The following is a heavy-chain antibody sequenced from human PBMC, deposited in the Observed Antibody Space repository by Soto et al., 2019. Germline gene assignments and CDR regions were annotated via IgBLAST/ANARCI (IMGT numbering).Heavy chain of an antibody. Sequence: SENPSLPFAVFGGAFRGFYWTWIRQPPGTGLEWYGEINHRGSANSTPPLKSRVTISVGGSKNQFSLKLSSVTAADTAVYYCARGGGYTFDYWGQGTLVTVSS. CDR3: ARGGGYTFDY. CDR1: GGAFRGFY. V-gene: IGHV4-34*01. D-gene: IGHD3-10*01. J-gene: IGHJ4*02. CDR2: INHRGSA.